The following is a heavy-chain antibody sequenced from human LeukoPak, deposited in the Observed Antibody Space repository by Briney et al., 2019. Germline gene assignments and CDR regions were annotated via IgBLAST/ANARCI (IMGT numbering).Heavy chain of an antibody. D-gene: IGHD1-26*01. CDR1: GGSFSGYY. J-gene: IGHJ6*03. CDR2: INHSGST. Sequence: SETLSLTCAVYGGSFSGYYWSWIRQPPGKGLEWIGEINHSGSTNYNPSLKSRVTISVDTSKNQFSLKLSSVTAADTAVYYCARSGSYVGYYYYYYMDVWGKGTTVIVSS. CDR3: ARSGSYVGYYYYYYMDV. V-gene: IGHV4-34*01.